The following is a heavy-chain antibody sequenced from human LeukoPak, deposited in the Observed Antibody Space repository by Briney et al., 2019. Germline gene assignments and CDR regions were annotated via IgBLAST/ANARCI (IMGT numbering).Heavy chain of an antibody. J-gene: IGHJ3*02. V-gene: IGHV4-31*03. CDR2: IYYSGST. Sequence: ASQTLSLTCTVSGGSISSGGYYWSWIRQHPGKGLEWIGYIYYSGSTYYNPSLKSRVTISVDTSKNQFSLKLSSVTAADTAVYYCARLSGSHQAFDIWGQGTMVTVSS. CDR3: ARLSGSHQAFDI. D-gene: IGHD1-26*01. CDR1: GGSISSGGYY.